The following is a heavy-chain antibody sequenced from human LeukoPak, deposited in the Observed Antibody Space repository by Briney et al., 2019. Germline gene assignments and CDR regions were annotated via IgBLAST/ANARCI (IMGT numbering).Heavy chain of an antibody. D-gene: IGHD6-19*01. CDR2: IYHSGST. V-gene: IGHV4-4*02. CDR3: ARRPVAGATHCGMDV. J-gene: IGHJ6*02. Sequence: ASETLSLTCAVSGGSISSSNWWSWVRQPPGKGLEWIGEIYHSGSTNYNPSLKSRVTISVDKSKNQFSLKLSSVTAADTAVYYCARRPVAGATHCGMDVWGQGTTVTVSS. CDR1: GGSISSSNW.